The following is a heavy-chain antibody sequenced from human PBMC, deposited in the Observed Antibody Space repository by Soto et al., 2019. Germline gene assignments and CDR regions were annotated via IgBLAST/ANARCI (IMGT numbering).Heavy chain of an antibody. Sequence: PSETLSLTFTVSGCSISSYYCSLIGQPPGKGLEWIGYIYYSGRTKYNPSLKSRVTISVDTSKNQFSLKLSSVTAANTAVYYCASTDSWYVPTFDYWGQGTLVTVSS. D-gene: IGHD6-13*01. V-gene: IGHV4-59*01. CDR2: IYYSGRT. CDR3: ASTDSWYVPTFDY. J-gene: IGHJ4*02. CDR1: GCSISSYY.